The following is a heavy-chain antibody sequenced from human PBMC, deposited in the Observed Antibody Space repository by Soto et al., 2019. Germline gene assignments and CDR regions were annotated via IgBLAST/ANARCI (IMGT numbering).Heavy chain of an antibody. Sequence: QVQLVQSGAEVKKPGSSVKVSCKASGGTFSSYAISWVRQAPGQGLEWMGGIIPIFGTANYAQKFQGRVTITADKYTSTAYMELSSLGSEDTAVYYCARAGRVVVAATPGAFDIWGQGTMVTVSS. CDR2: IIPIFGTA. J-gene: IGHJ3*02. D-gene: IGHD2-15*01. CDR3: ARAGRVVVAATPGAFDI. CDR1: GGTFSSYA. V-gene: IGHV1-69*06.